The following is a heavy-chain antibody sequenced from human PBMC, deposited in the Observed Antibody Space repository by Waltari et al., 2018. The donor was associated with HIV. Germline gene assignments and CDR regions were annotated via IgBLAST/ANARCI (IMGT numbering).Heavy chain of an antibody. J-gene: IGHJ4*02. Sequence: QVQLQESGPGLVKPSETLSLTCTVSGGSISSYYWSWIRQPPGKGLEWIGYIYYSGSTNYSPSRKRRVTISVDTSKNQFSLKLSSGTAADTAVYYCARLRFGAVAGTGPFDYWGQGTLVTVSS. CDR3: ARLRFGAVAGTGPFDY. CDR2: IYYSGST. V-gene: IGHV4-59*01. CDR1: GGSISSYY. D-gene: IGHD6-19*01.